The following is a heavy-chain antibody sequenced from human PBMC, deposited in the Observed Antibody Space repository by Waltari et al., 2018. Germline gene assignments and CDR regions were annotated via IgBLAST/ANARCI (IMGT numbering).Heavy chain of an antibody. Sequence: QVQLVQSGSELKKPGASVKVSCKASGYTFTSYAMNWVRQAPGQGLEWMGWINTNTGKPTDAQGFTGRFVFSLDTSVSTAYLQISSLKAEDTAVYYCARDGPSYYYESSGSVDYWGQGTLVTVSS. CDR2: INTNTGKP. J-gene: IGHJ4*02. CDR1: GYTFTSYA. V-gene: IGHV7-4-1*02. CDR3: ARDGPSYYYESSGSVDY. D-gene: IGHD3-22*01.